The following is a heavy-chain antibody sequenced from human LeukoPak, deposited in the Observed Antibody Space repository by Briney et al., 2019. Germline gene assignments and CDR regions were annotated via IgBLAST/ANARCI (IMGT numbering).Heavy chain of an antibody. V-gene: IGHV3-66*02. CDR3: ARAKTVGATVVY. J-gene: IGHJ4*02. CDR2: IYSGGST. D-gene: IGHD1-26*01. Sequence: GGSLRLSCAASGFTVSSNYMSWVRQAPGKGLEWVSVIYSGGSTYYADSVKGRFTISRDNSKNTLYLQMNSLRAEDTAVYYCARAKTVGATVVYWGQGTLVTVSS. CDR1: GFTVSSNY.